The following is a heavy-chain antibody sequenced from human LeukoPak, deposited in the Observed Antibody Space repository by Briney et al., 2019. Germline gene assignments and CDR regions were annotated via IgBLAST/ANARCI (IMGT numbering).Heavy chain of an antibody. J-gene: IGHJ4*02. CDR3: ARAPDFWSGSAFDY. V-gene: IGHV3-66*02. CDR2: IYSGGST. CDR1: GFTVSSNY. D-gene: IGHD3-3*01. Sequence: GGSLRLSCAASGFTVSSNYMSWVRQAPGKGLEWVSVIYSGGSTYYADSVKGRFTISRDNSKNTLYLQMNSLRAEDTAVYYCARAPDFWSGSAFDYWGQGTLVTVSS.